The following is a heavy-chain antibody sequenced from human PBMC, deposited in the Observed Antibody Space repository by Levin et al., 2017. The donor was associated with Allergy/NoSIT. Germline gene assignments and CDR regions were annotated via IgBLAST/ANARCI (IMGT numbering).Heavy chain of an antibody. Sequence: AGGSLRLSCAASGFTLSHYDMHWVRRATGKGLEWVSVIGKTGDTNYKIGDTYYIDSVQGRFTISREDAKNSFYLQMNSLTAGDTAVYYCARAVSTGVYRGFFDLWGRGTLVTVSS. D-gene: IGHD7-27*01. V-gene: IGHV3-13*01. CDR3: ARAVSTGVYRGFFDL. CDR2: IGKTGDTNYKIGDT. J-gene: IGHJ2*01. CDR1: GFTLSHYD.